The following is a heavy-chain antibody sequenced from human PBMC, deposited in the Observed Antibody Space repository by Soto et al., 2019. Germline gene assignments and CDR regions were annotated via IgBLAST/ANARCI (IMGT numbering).Heavy chain of an antibody. CDR2: ISANSGNT. CDR1: GFIFNNYA. Sequence: ASVKVSCKAFGFIFNNYAISWVRQAPGQGLEWMGWISANSGNTNYAQKLQGRVTMTTDTSTSTAYMELRSLRSDDTAVYYCATAGNYDSSGRDFWAQGTLVTVS. V-gene: IGHV1-18*04. CDR3: ATAGNYDSSGRDF. J-gene: IGHJ4*02. D-gene: IGHD3-22*01.